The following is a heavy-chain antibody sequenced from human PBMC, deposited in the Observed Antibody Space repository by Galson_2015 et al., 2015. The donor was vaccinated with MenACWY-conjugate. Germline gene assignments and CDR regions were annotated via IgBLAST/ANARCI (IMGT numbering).Heavy chain of an antibody. Sequence: SLRLSCAASVFSFSSTWMSWVRQAPGKGLEWVGRIKSKTEGETTDYAAPVKGRFSISRDDSKNTLYLQMDSLKTEDTAVYYCTTVKAQWVGSREDAVDFWGQGTVVTV. D-gene: IGHD2-15*01. CDR1: VFSFSSTW. J-gene: IGHJ3*01. CDR3: TTVKAQWVGSREDAVDF. V-gene: IGHV3-15*01. CDR2: IKSKTEGETT.